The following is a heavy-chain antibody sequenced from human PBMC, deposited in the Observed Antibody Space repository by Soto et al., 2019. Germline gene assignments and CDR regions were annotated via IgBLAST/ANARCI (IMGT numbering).Heavy chain of an antibody. D-gene: IGHD3-9*01. CDR2: IKSETDGGTT. CDR3: TTERRTYYDILTGYYKTYYFDY. J-gene: IGHJ4*02. Sequence: GGSLRLSCAASGFTFIYAWMSWVRQAPGKGLEWIGRIKSETDGGTTDYAAPVKGRFTISRDDSKNTLYLQMNSLKTEDTAVYYCTTERRTYYDILTGYYKTYYFDYWGQGTLVTVSS. V-gene: IGHV3-15*01. CDR1: GFTFIYAW.